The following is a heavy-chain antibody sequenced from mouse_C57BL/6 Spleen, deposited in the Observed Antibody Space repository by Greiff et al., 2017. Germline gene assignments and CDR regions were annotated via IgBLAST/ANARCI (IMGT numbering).Heavy chain of an antibody. CDR3: ARTEYGYDYDVSFAY. CDR2: IWTGGGT. J-gene: IGHJ3*01. V-gene: IGHV2-9-1*01. Sequence: VQLVESGPGLVAPSPSLSITCTVSGFSLTSYAISWVRQPPGKGLEWLGVIWTGGGTNYNSALKSRLSISKDNSKSQVFLKMNSLQTDDTARYYCARTEYGYDYDVSFAYWGQGTLVTVSA. CDR1: GFSLTSYA. D-gene: IGHD2-4*01.